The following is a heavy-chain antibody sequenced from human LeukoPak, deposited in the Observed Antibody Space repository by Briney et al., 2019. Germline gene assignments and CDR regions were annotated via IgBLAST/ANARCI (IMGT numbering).Heavy chain of an antibody. V-gene: IGHV3-21*01. CDR2: ISSSSSYI. Sequence: PGGSLRLSCAASGFTFSSYSMNWVRQAPGKGLEWVSPISSSSSYIYYADSVKGRFTISRDNAKNSLYLQMNSLGAEDTAVYYCARDRDVEIGGSNAFDIWGQGTMVTVSS. CDR3: ARDRDVEIGGSNAFDI. D-gene: IGHD5-24*01. J-gene: IGHJ3*02. CDR1: GFTFSSYS.